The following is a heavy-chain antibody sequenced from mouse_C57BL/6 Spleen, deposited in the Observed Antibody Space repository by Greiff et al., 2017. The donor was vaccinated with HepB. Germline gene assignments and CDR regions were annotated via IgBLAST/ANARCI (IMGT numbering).Heavy chain of an antibody. CDR2: IDPSDSYT. CDR3: AHGHRYFDV. V-gene: IGHV1-69*01. Sequence: QVQLQQPGAELVMPGASVKLSCKASGYTFTSYWMHWVKQRPGQGLEWIGEIDPSDSYTNYNQKFKGKSTLTVDKSSSTAYMQLSSLTSEDSAVYYCAHGHRYFDVWGTGTTVTVSS. CDR1: GYTFTSYW. J-gene: IGHJ1*03. D-gene: IGHD1-2*01.